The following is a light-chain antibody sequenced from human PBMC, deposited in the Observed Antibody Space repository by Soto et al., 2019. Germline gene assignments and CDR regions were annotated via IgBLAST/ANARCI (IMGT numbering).Light chain of an antibody. CDR3: QQYGGSPWT. CDR1: QNVRSSY. CDR2: GAS. Sequence: EFVLMQSQGTLSLSPCDRAALSLSASQNVRSSYLAWYQRKPGQAPRLLIYGASSRATGIPDRFSGSGSGTDFTLTVSRLEPEDFAVYYCQQYGGSPWTFGQGTKVDIK. V-gene: IGKV3-20*01. J-gene: IGKJ1*01.